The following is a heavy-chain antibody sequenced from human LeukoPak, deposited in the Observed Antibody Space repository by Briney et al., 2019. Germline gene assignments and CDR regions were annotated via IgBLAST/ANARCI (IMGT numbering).Heavy chain of an antibody. V-gene: IGHV4-59*01. J-gene: IGHJ5*02. D-gene: IGHD6-13*01. CDR2: IYYSGST. CDR1: GGSISSYY. Sequence: SETLSLTCTVSGGSISSYYWSWIRQPPGKGLEWIGYIYYSGSTNYNPSLKSRVTISVDTSKNQFSLKLSSVTAADTAVYYCARVYTSSWYIDPWGQGTLVTVSS. CDR3: ARVYTSSWYIDP.